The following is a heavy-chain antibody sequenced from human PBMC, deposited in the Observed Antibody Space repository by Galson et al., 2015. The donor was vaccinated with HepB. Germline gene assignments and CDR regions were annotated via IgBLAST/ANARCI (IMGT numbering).Heavy chain of an antibody. Sequence: SLRLSCAASGFTFSDYYMSWIRQAPGKGLEWVSYISSSGSTIYYADSVKGRFTISRDNAKNSLYLQMNSLRAEDTAVYYCARAAVDTAMVGAFDIWGQGTMVTVSS. CDR3: ARAAVDTAMVGAFDI. CDR1: GFTFSDYY. V-gene: IGHV3-11*01. CDR2: ISSSGSTI. D-gene: IGHD5-18*01. J-gene: IGHJ3*02.